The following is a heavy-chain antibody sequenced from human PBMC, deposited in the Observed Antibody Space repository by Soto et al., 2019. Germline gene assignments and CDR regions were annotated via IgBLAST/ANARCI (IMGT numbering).Heavy chain of an antibody. CDR3: ARLLGYYGSGSTPSRFDY. CDR1: GGSISSYY. D-gene: IGHD3-10*01. Sequence: SETLSLTCTVSGGSISSYYWSWIRQPPGKGLEWIGYIYYSGSTNYNPSLKSRVTISVDTSKNQFSLKLSSVTAADTAVYYCARLLGYYGSGSTPSRFDYWGQGTLVTVSS. V-gene: IGHV4-59*08. CDR2: IYYSGST. J-gene: IGHJ4*02.